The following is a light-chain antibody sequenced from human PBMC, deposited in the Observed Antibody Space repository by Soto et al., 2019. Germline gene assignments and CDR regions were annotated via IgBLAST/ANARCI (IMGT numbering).Light chain of an antibody. CDR3: QQYNNWRGT. CDR1: QSVSSN. Sequence: EIVMTQSPATLSVSPGERATLSCRASQSVSSNLAWYQQKPGQAPRLLIYGASTRATGIPARFSGSRSGTEFTLTISSLQSEDFAVYYCQQYNNWRGTFGQGTKVYIK. V-gene: IGKV3-15*01. J-gene: IGKJ1*01. CDR2: GAS.